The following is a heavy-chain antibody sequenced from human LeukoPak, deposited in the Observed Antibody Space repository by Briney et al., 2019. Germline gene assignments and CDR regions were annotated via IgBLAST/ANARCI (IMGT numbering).Heavy chain of an antibody. CDR2: IKQDGSEK. V-gene: IGHV3-7*01. CDR1: GFTFSNSA. J-gene: IGHJ5*02. Sequence: GGSLRLSCVASGFTFSNSAMNWVRQAPGKGLEWVANIKQDGSEKYYVDSVKGRFTISRDNAKNSLYLQMNSLRAEDTAVYYCARCVLYYDSSGYNWFDPWGQGTLVTVSS. CDR3: ARCVLYYDSSGYNWFDP. D-gene: IGHD3-22*01.